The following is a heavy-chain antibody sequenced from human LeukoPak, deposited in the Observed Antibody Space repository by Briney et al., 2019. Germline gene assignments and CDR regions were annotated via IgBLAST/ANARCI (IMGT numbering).Heavy chain of an antibody. D-gene: IGHD1-26*01. CDR2: ISGSGGST. CDR3: AKGSIVGATSFDY. J-gene: IGHJ4*02. CDR1: GIHFSNLA. Sequence: GSLRLFRAAPGIHFSNLALNLVRPAPGEGPELVSAISGSGGSTYYADSVKGRFTISRDNSKNTLYLQMNSLRAEDTAVYYCAKGSIVGATSFDYWGQGTLVTVSS. V-gene: IGHV3-23*01.